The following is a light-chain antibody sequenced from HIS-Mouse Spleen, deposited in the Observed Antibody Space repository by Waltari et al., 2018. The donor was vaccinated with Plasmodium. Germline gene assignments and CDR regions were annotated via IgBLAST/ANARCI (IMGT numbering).Light chain of an antibody. CDR2: QVS. J-gene: IGLJ2*01. CDR1: SSDVGRYYT. Sequence: QSALTPPPSASGSPGQSVTISCTRTSSDVGRYYTVSWYPQHPGKAPKFMIYQVSKRPSGVPDRFSGSKSGNTASLTVSGLQAEDEADYYCSSYAGSNNLVFGGGTKLTVL. V-gene: IGLV2-8*01. CDR3: SSYAGSNNLV.